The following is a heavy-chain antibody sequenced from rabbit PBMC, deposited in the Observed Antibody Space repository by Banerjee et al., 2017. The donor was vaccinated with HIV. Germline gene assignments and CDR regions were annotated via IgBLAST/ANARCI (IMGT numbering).Heavy chain of an antibody. CDR1: GFDFSSYY. CDR3: ASASSSGYYGYYFNL. D-gene: IGHD1-1*01. Sequence: QQQLEESGGGLVKPGGTLTLTCKASGFDFSSYYMTWVRQAPGKGLEWIGYIDPVFGSTYYASWVNGRFTISSHNAQNTVSLQLNSLTAADTATYFCASASSSGYYGYYFNLWAQAPSSPS. J-gene: IGHJ4*01. V-gene: IGHV1S43*01. CDR2: IDPVFGST.